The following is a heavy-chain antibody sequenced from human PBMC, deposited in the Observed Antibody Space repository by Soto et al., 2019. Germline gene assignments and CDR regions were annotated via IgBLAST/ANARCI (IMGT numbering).Heavy chain of an antibody. D-gene: IGHD3-3*01. V-gene: IGHV3-23*01. CDR3: AEERIFSASGVGLDV. CDR1: GFTFSRHA. Sequence: GGSLRLSCVASGFTFSRHAVNWVRQAPGKGLEWVSAISGNGGTTYYAGSVKGRFTISRDNSKNTLYLHMTSLRAEDTAVYYCAEERIFSASGVGLDVWGQGTTVTVSS. J-gene: IGHJ6*02. CDR2: ISGNGGTT.